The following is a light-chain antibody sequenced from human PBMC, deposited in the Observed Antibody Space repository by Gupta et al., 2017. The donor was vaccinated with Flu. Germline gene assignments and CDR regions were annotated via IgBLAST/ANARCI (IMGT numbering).Light chain of an antibody. CDR3: SSYAGSNNPVV. V-gene: IGLV2-8*01. CDR2: EVS. CDR1: SSDVGGYNY. Sequence: QSALTQPPSASGSPGQSVTISCTGTSSDVGGYNYVSWYQQHPGKAPKLMIYEVSKRPSGVPDRFSGSKSGTTASLTATGLQAEDEADYYCSSYAGSNNPVVFGGGTKLTVL. J-gene: IGLJ2*01.